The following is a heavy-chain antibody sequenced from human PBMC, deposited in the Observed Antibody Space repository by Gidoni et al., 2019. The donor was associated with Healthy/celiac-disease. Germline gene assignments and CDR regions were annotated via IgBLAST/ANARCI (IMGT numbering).Heavy chain of an antibody. V-gene: IGHV4-34*01. D-gene: IGHD3-22*01. J-gene: IGHJ4*02. Sequence: QVQLQQWGAGLLKPSETLSLTCAVYGGSFSGYYWSWIRQPPGKGLEWIGEINHSGSTNYNPSLKSRVTISVDTSKNQFSLKLSSVTAADTAVYYCARLTHDSSGYYDYWGQGTLVTVSS. CDR2: INHSGST. CDR1: GGSFSGYY. CDR3: ARLTHDSSGYYDY.